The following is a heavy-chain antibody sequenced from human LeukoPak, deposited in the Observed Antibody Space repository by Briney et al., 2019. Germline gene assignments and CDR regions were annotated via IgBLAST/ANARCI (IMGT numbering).Heavy chain of an antibody. D-gene: IGHD3-22*01. CDR2: ISSSSSYI. J-gene: IGHJ4*02. V-gene: IGHV3-48*03. Sequence: GGSLRLSCAASGFTFSSYEMNWVRQAPGKGLEWVSYISSSSSYIYYADSVKGRFTISRDNAKKSLYLQMNSLRVEDTAVYYCASGMIEYDYWGQGTLVTVSS. CDR1: GFTFSSYE. CDR3: ASGMIEYDY.